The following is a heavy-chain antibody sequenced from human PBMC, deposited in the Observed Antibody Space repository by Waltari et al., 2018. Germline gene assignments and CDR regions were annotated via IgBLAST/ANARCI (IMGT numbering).Heavy chain of an antibody. Sequence: EVQLVESGGGLVQLGGSLSFSCEASGLTFRGYSMNWVRQAPGKGLEWVSYISSSSSTIYYADSVKGRFTISRDNAKNSLYLQMNSLRAEDTAVYYCASIAAAAQGCGWGQGTLVTVSS. D-gene: IGHD6-13*01. J-gene: IGHJ4*02. CDR1: GLTFRGYS. CDR2: ISSSSSTI. V-gene: IGHV3-48*01. CDR3: ASIAAAAQGCG.